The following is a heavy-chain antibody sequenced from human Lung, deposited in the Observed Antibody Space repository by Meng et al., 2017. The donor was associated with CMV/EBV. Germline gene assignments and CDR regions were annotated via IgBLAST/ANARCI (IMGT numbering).Heavy chain of an antibody. CDR2: ISHAGTT. D-gene: IGHD3-10*01. CDR1: GGSIIGYF. J-gene: IGHJ4*02. CDR3: ARGAGSRGVITHYNFDH. V-gene: IGHV4-34*01. Sequence: SETLSLTCRVYGGSIIGYFWSWIRQPPGKGLEWIGEISHAGTTNYNPSLKSRVSLSLDMSKHQFSLNLSSLTAADTAVYYCARGAGSRGVITHYNFDHWGQGTLVTGSS.